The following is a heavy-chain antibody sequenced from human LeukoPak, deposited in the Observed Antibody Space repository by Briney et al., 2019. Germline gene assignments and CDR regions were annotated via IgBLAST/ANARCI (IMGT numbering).Heavy chain of an antibody. V-gene: IGHV3-23*01. CDR2: IRGSGDRT. D-gene: IGHD3-3*01. J-gene: IGHJ6*03. CDR1: GLTFSTYG. Sequence: GGTLRLSCAASGLTFSTYGMGWVRQPPGKGLEWVSTIRGSGDRTYYADSVKGRFTISRDNSKNTLYLQMNSLRAEDTAVYYCARNGDFWSGYYPWYCYYYMDVWGKGTTVTVSS. CDR3: ARNGDFWSGYYPWYCYYYMDV.